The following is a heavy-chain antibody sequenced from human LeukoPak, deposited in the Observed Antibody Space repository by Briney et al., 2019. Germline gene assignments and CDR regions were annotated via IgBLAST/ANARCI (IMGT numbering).Heavy chain of an antibody. J-gene: IGHJ1*01. V-gene: IGHV1-69*04. Sequence: SVKVSCKASGGTFSSYAISWVRQAPGQGLEWMGRIIPILGIANYAQKFQGRVTITADKSTSTAYMELSSLRSEDTAVYYCARGTRNSSGWKTEYFQHWGQGTLVTVSS. CDR2: IIPILGIA. CDR3: ARGTRNSSGWKTEYFQH. CDR1: GGTFSSYA. D-gene: IGHD6-19*01.